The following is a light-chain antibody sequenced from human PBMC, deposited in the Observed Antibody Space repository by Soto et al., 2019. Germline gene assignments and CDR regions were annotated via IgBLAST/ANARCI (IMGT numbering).Light chain of an antibody. J-gene: IGLJ1*01. CDR2: RND. Sequence: QSVLTQSPSASGTPGQRVTISCSGSRSNIGSNYVFWYQHLPGTAPKLLIYRNDQRPSGVPDRFSGSKSGTSASLAISGLRSEDEADYYCAACDDSLSRDVFGTGTKLTVL. CDR1: RSNIGSNY. CDR3: AACDDSLSRDV. V-gene: IGLV1-47*01.